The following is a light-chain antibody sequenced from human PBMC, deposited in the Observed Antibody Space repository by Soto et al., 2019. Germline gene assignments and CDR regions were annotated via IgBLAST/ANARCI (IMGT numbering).Light chain of an antibody. J-gene: IGLJ2*01. CDR1: SSDVGGYNY. CDR2: EVS. V-gene: IGLV2-23*02. CDR3: CSYAGPSTFVI. Sequence: QSALTQPASVSGSPGQSITISCTGTSSDVGGYNYVSWYQHHPGKAPKLMIYEVSNRPSGVSNRFSGSKSGNTASLTIFGLQAEDEAVYYCCSYAGPSTFVIFGGGTQLTVL.